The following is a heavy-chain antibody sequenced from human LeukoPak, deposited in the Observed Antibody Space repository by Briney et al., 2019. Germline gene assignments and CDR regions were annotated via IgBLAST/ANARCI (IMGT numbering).Heavy chain of an antibody. V-gene: IGHV3-74*01. CDR2: ISSDGRNT. CDR3: ARERDLRGAYCMDV. J-gene: IGHJ6*03. CDR1: GFTFRTYW. Sequence: GGSLRLSCVASGFTFRTYWMHWVRQAPGKGLVWVSRISSDGRNTIYPDAVKGRFTISRDNTNNILYLQMNSLRGDDTAVYYCARERDLRGAYCMDVWGKGTTVTVSS. D-gene: IGHD5/OR15-5a*01.